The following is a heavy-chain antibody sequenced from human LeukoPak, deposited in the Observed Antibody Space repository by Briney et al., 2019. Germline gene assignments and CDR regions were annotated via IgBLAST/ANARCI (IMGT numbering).Heavy chain of an antibody. D-gene: IGHD6-6*01. CDR3: AAVLVGTYAINY. CDR2: TRNKANSYTT. J-gene: IGHJ4*02. Sequence: QPGGSLRLSCAASGFTFSDHYMDWVRQAPGKGLEWVGRTRNKANSYTTEYAASVKGRFTISRDDSKNLLYLQMNSLKTEDTAVYFCAAVLVGTYAINYWGQGTLVTVSS. CDR1: GFTFSDHY. V-gene: IGHV3-72*01.